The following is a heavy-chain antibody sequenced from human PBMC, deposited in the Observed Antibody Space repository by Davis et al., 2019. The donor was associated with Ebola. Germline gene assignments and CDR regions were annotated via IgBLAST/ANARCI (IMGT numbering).Heavy chain of an antibody. Sequence: ASVKVSCKASGYTFTSYGISWVRQAPGQGLEWMGWISAYNGNTNYAQKLQGRVTMTTDTSTSTAYMELRSLRSDDTAVYYCARTRSGSSPYNWFDPWGQGTLVTVSS. CDR2: ISAYNGNT. V-gene: IGHV1-18*04. CDR1: GYTFTSYG. CDR3: ARTRSGSSPYNWFDP. D-gene: IGHD1-26*01. J-gene: IGHJ5*02.